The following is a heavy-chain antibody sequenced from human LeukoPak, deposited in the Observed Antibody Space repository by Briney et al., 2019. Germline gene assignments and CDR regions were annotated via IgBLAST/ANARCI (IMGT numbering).Heavy chain of an antibody. D-gene: IGHD3-10*01. V-gene: IGHV3-11*01. CDR1: GFTFSDYY. CDR3: ASRGHAESPFDY. CDR2: ISSSGSTI. Sequence: GGSLRLSCAAPGFTFSDYYMSWIRQAPGKGLEWVSYISSSGSTIYYADSVKGRFTISRDNAKNSLYLQMNSLRAEDTAVYYCASRGHAESPFDYWGQGTLVTVSS. J-gene: IGHJ4*02.